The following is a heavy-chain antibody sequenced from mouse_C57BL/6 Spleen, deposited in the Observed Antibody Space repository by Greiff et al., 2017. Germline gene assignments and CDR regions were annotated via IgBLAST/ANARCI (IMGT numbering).Heavy chain of an antibody. CDR2: ISSGSSTI. D-gene: IGHD2-12*01. CDR1: GFTFSDYG. V-gene: IGHV5-17*01. J-gene: IGHJ3*01. CDR3: ARPYDGAWFAY. Sequence: EVQLVESGGGLVKPGGSLKLSCAASGFTFSDYGMHWVRQAPEKGLEWVAYISSGSSTIYYADTVKGRFTISRDNAKNTLFLQMTSLRSEDTAMYYCARPYDGAWFAYWGKGTLVTVSA.